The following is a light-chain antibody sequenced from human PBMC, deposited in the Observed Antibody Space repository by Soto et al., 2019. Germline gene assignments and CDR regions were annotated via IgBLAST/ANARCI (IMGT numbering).Light chain of an antibody. Sequence: EIVLTQSPGTLSLSSGERATLSCRACESVASNYLAWYQHKPGQAPRLLVFGASNRATAIPDRFSGSGSGTDFTLTISRVEPEDFAVYYCHQYGRSPWTLGQGTKV. CDR2: GAS. CDR3: HQYGRSPWT. V-gene: IGKV3-20*01. CDR1: ESVASNY. J-gene: IGKJ1*01.